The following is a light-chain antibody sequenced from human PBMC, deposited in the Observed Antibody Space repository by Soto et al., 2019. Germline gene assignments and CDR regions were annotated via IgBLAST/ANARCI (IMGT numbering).Light chain of an antibody. CDR1: QSISSY. CDR3: QQSYSIWST. V-gene: IGKV1-39*01. J-gene: IGKJ1*01. Sequence: DIQMTQSPSSLSASVGDRVTITCRASQSISSYLNWYQQKPGKAPKLLIYAASSLQSGVPSRFSGSGSGTDFTLTISSLQPEDFATYYCQQSYSIWSTFGQGTKVEIK. CDR2: AAS.